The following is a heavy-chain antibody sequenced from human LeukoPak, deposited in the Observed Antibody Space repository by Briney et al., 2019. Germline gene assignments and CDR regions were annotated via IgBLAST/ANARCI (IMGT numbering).Heavy chain of an antibody. CDR1: GFTFSSYD. V-gene: IGHV3-13*01. Sequence: GGSLRLSCAASGFTFSSYDMHWVRQATGKGLEWVSAIGTAGDTYYPGSVKGRFTISRENAKNSLYLQMNSLRAEDTAVYYCARSVIAAAGTYYYYGMDVWGQGTTVTVSS. D-gene: IGHD6-13*01. J-gene: IGHJ6*02. CDR3: ARSVIAAAGTYYYYGMDV. CDR2: IGTAGDT.